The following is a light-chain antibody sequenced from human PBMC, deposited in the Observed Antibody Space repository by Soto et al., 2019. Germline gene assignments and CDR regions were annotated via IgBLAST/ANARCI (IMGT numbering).Light chain of an antibody. V-gene: IGKV3-11*01. CDR1: QSVGSY. CDR3: QQRSDWPST. CDR2: DAS. Sequence: EIVLTQSPATLSWSPGDRATLSCRARQSVGSYLGWYQQRPGQAPRLLIYDASNRATGIPARFSGSGSGTDFTLTISSLEPEDFAVYYCQQRSDWPSTFGGGTKVEIK. J-gene: IGKJ4*01.